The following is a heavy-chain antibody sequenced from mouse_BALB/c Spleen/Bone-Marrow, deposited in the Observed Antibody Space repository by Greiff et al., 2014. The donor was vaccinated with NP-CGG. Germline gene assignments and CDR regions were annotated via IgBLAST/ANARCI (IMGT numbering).Heavy chain of an antibody. CDR2: IDPANGNT. J-gene: IGHJ1*01. Sequence: EVQLQQSGAELVKPGASVKLSCSASGFNIKDTYMHWVKQRPEQGLEWIGRIDPANGNTKYDPKFQDKATITADTSSNTVDLQLSSLTFEDTAVYYCARQEFAIYWYFDVRGAGTTVTVSS. V-gene: IGHV14-3*02. CDR1: GFNIKDTY. D-gene: IGHD1-3*01. CDR3: ARQEFAIYWYFDV.